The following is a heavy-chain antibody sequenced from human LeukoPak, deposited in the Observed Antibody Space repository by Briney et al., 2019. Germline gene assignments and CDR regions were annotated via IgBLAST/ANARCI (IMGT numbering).Heavy chain of an antibody. CDR2: SDPNSGGT. V-gene: IGHV1-2*02. J-gene: IGHJ4*02. CDR1: GYTFTDYY. Sequence: GASVKVSCKASGYTFTDYYIHWVRQAPGQGLEWMGWSDPNSGGTNYAQKFQGRVTMTRDTSISTVYMELSRLRSDDTAVYYCAREHEAASYVGYWGQGTLVTVSS. D-gene: IGHD3-16*01. CDR3: AREHEAASYVGY.